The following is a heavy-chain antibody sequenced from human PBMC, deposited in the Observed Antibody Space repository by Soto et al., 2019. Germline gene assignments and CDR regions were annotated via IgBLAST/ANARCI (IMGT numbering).Heavy chain of an antibody. CDR1: GFTFRNSG. J-gene: IGHJ6*02. D-gene: IGHD4-4*01. CDR2: IWYDGSSQ. CDR3: ARDMDSNYDGRDV. Sequence: QVNLVQSGGGLVQPGRSLRLSCEASGFTFRNSGMEWIRQAPGKGLEWVARIWYDGSSQYYADSVKGRITISRYNSKNTLYREMNSVRVEDTAVYYCARDMDSNYDGRDVLGQGTTVIVSS. V-gene: IGHV3-33*01.